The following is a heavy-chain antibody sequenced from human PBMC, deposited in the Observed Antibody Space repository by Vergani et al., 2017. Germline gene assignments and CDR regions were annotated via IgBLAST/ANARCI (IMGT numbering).Heavy chain of an antibody. J-gene: IGHJ5*02. Sequence: VELLESGGGLAQPGGSLRVSCSASGFRVTTYYMSWVRQAPGKGLEWVSAISGSGGSTYYADSVKGRFTISRDNSKNTLYLQMNSLRAEDTAVYYFAKNSLGYCTNGVCYNWFDPWGQGTLVTVSS. CDR3: AKNSLGYCTNGVCYNWFDP. V-gene: IGHV3-23*01. D-gene: IGHD2-8*01. CDR1: GFRVTTYY. CDR2: ISGSGGST.